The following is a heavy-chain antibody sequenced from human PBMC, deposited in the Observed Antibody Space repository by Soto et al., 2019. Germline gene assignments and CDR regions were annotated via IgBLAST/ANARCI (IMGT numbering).Heavy chain of an antibody. J-gene: IGHJ4*02. D-gene: IGHD5-12*01. CDR1: RYTFTPYG. Sequence: ASVQVSCKASRYTFTPYGISWVRQAPGQGLEWMGIINPSGGSTSYAQQFQGRVTMTRDTSTSTVYMELSSLRSEDTAVYYCASGYSGYAGYWGQGTLVTVSS. CDR2: INPSGGST. V-gene: IGHV1-46*01. CDR3: ASGYSGYAGY.